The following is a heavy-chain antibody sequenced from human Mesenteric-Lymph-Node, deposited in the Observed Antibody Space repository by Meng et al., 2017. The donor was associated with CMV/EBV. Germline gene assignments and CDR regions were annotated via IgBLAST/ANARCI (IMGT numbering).Heavy chain of an antibody. V-gene: IGHV4-61*01. CDR1: GGSGSRGSYY. J-gene: IGHJ4*02. D-gene: IGHD6-13*01. Sequence: TVSGGSGSRGSYYWGWIRQPPGKGLELIGYIYYRWSTNYNPSPKRRGTISVNTSKNQFSLKLSSVTAADTAVYYCAREDSSSWLVDYWGQGTLVTVSS. CDR2: IYYRWST. CDR3: AREDSSSWLVDY.